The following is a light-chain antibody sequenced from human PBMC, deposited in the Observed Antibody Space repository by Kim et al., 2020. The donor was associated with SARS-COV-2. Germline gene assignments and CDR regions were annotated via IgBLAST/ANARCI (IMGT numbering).Light chain of an antibody. CDR3: CSNAGGHNYV. V-gene: IGLV2-8*01. Sequence: QSALTQPPSASGSPGQSVTISCTGTSSDVGGYNYVSWYQQHPGKAPKLVIYEVTKRPSGVPDRFSGSKSGNTASLTVSGLQAEDEADYYCCSNAGGHNYVFGTGTKVTVL. CDR2: EVT. CDR1: SSDVGGYNY. J-gene: IGLJ1*01.